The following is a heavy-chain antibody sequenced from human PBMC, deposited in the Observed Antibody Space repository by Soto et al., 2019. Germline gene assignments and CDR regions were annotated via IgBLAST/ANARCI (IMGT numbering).Heavy chain of an antibody. J-gene: IGHJ3*02. CDR3: ARDHPMVVVPAAGDFDI. CDR1: GGTFSSYA. V-gene: IGHV1-69*13. Sequence: GSSVKVSCKASGGTFSSYAISWVRQAPGQGLEWMGGIIPIFGTANYAQKFQGRVTITADESTSTAYMELSSLRSEDTAVYYCARDHPMVVVPAAGDFDIWGQGTMVTVS. D-gene: IGHD2-2*01. CDR2: IIPIFGTA.